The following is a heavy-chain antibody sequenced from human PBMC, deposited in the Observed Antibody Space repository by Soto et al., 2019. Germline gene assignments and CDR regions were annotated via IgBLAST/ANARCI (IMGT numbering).Heavy chain of an antibody. J-gene: IGHJ6*01. D-gene: IGHD2-2*01. CDR2: ISSYNGNT. CDR3: ARDTIEWTEPREEIVVVPAAIDGWVDYYCMDV. V-gene: IGHV1-18*01. Sequence: AAVKCSFKASVYTFTSYVISWLRQAPLQVLDCIVWISSYNGNTNYAQKLQGRVTMTTDTSTSTAYMELRSLRSDDTAVYYCARDTIEWTEPREEIVVVPAAIDGWVDYYCMDVW. CDR1: VYTFTSYV.